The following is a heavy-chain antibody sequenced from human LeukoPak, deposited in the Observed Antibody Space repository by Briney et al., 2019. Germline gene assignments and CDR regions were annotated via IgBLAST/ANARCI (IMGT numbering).Heavy chain of an antibody. CDR2: INHSGST. Sequence: SSETLSLTCAVYGGSFSGYYWSWIRQPPGKGLEWIGEINHSGSTNYNPSLKSRVTISVDTSKNQFSLQLSSVTAADTAVYYCARTPHPPRRYSSGWYFREYFQHWGQGTLVTVSS. J-gene: IGHJ1*01. V-gene: IGHV4-34*01. CDR3: ARTPHPPRRYSSGWYFREYFQH. D-gene: IGHD6-19*01. CDR1: GGSFSGYY.